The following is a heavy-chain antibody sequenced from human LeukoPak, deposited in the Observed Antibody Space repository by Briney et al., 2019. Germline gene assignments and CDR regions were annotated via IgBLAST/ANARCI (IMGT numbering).Heavy chain of an antibody. J-gene: IGHJ5*02. D-gene: IGHD3-10*01. CDR1: GYTFTSYG. Sequence: ASVQFSCKASGYTFTSYGISWVRQAPGQGLEWMGWISAYNGNTNYAQKLQGRVTMTTDTSTSTAYMELRSLRSDDTAVYYCAVWDSYGSGRWFDPWGQGTLVTVSS. CDR3: AVWDSYGSGRWFDP. CDR2: ISAYNGNT. V-gene: IGHV1-18*01.